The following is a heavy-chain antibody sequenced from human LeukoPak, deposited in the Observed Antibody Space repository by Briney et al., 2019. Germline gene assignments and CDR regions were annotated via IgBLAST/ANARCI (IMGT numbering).Heavy chain of an antibody. CDR3: ARGGGARPDY. V-gene: IGHV3-48*02. CDR2: ISSVSSAI. Sequence: GGSLRLSCTVSGFTFSNYGMNWVRQAPGKGLKWVAYISSVSSAITYADSVKGRFTISRDNAKNSLFLQMNSLRDEGTAVYYCARGGGARPDYWGQGTLVTVSS. J-gene: IGHJ4*02. CDR1: GFTFSNYG. D-gene: IGHD3-10*01.